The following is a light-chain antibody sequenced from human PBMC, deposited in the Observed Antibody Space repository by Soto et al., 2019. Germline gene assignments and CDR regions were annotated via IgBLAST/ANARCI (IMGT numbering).Light chain of an antibody. CDR2: GAS. Sequence: EIVLTQSPGTLSLSPGERATLSCRASQSVSSSYLAWYQHKPGQAPGLLIYGASSRATGIPDRFSGSGSGTDFTLTISRLEPEDFAVYYCQQYGSSPLTFGPGTKVDIK. V-gene: IGKV3-20*01. J-gene: IGKJ3*01. CDR3: QQYGSSPLT. CDR1: QSVSSSY.